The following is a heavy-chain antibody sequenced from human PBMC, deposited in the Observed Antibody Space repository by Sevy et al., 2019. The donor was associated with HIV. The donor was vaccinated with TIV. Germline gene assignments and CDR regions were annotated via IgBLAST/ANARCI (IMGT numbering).Heavy chain of an antibody. D-gene: IGHD2-21*01. J-gene: IGHJ4*02. V-gene: IGHV1-69*13. CDR2: IIPIFGTA. CDR1: GGTFSSYA. CDR3: ARDLTIRGVIAPGFDY. Sequence: ASVKVSCKASGGTFSSYAISWVRQAHGQGLEWMGGIIPIFGTANYAQKFQGRVTITADESTSTAYMELSSLRSEDTAVYYCARDLTIRGVIAPGFDYWGQGTLVTVSS.